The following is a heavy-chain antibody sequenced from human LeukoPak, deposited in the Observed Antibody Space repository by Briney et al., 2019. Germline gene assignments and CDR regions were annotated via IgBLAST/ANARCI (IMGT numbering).Heavy chain of an antibody. CDR2: TYYRSKWYN. CDR1: GDSVSRNTAG. J-gene: IGHJ4*02. CDR3: ARGQYSAHDY. V-gene: IGHV6-1*01. D-gene: IGHD4-11*01. Sequence: SQTLSLTCAISGDSVSRNTAGWNWIRQSPSRGLEWLGRTYYRSKWYNDYAVSARSRISINPDTSKNQFSLQLNSVTPEDTAVYYCARGQYSAHDYWGQGTLVTVSS.